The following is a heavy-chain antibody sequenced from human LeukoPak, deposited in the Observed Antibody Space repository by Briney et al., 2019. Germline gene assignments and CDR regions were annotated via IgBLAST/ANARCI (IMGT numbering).Heavy chain of an antibody. Sequence: PSETLSLICTVSGGSISSSSYYWGWIRQPPGKGLEWIGSIYYSGSTYYNPSLKSRVTISVDTSKNQFSLKLSSVTVADTAVYYCARQAPWVGAPLYFDYWGQGTLVTVSS. CDR1: GGSISSSSYY. D-gene: IGHD1-26*01. J-gene: IGHJ4*02. V-gene: IGHV4-39*01. CDR3: ARQAPWVGAPLYFDY. CDR2: IYYSGST.